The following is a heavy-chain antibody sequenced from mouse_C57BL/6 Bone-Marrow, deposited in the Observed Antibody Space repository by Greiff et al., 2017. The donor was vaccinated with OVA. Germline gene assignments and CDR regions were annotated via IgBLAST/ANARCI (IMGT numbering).Heavy chain of an antibody. CDR1: GYTFTSYW. V-gene: IGHV1-69*01. J-gene: IGHJ4*01. CDR2: IDPSDSYT. CDR3: ARERENWDGAMDY. D-gene: IGHD4-1*01. Sequence: QVQLQQPGAELVMPGASVTLSCKASGYTFTSYWMHWVKQRPGQGLEWIGEIDPSDSYTNYNQKFKGKSTLTVDKSSSTAYMQLSSLTSEDSAVYYCARERENWDGAMDYWGQGTSVTVSS.